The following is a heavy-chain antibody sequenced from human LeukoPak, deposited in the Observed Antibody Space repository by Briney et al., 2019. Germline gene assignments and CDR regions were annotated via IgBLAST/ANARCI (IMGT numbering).Heavy chain of an antibody. D-gene: IGHD3-22*01. Sequence: SETLSLTCTVSGGSISSSSYYWGWIRQPPGKGLEWIGSIYYSGSTYYNPSLKSRVTMSVDTSKNQFSLKLSSVTAADTAIYYCARENPSGYYNRPIDYWGQGTLVTVSS. CDR2: IYYSGST. J-gene: IGHJ4*02. V-gene: IGHV4-39*07. CDR3: ARENPSGYYNRPIDY. CDR1: GGSISSSSYY.